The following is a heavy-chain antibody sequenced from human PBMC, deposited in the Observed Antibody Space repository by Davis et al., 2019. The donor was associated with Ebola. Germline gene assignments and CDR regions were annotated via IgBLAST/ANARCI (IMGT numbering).Heavy chain of an antibody. D-gene: IGHD6-13*01. V-gene: IGHV3-30*04. CDR1: GFTFSLYA. J-gene: IGHJ5*02. CDR2: ISYDGSKK. Sequence: GGSLRLSCVASGFTFSLYAMHWVRQAPGKGLEWVAVISYDGSKKYYADSVKGRITISRDNSKNTLYLQVNSLRDEDTAVYYCARVRIASSGWFDPWGQGTLVTVSS. CDR3: ARVRIASSGWFDP.